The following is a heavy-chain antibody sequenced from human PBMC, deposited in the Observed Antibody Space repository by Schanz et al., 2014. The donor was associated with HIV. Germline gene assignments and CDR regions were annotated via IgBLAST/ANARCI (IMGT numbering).Heavy chain of an antibody. V-gene: IGHV3-48*02. CDR2: TISGTNI. CDR1: GFTLKSFT. Sequence: EGQLLESGGGLVQPGGSLRLSCAASGFTLKSFTMNWVRQSPGKGLEWISTISGTNIFYADSVIARFTVTRDDAQNSLHLHMNSLRDEDTAVYYCARSPFNAMDVWGQGTPVTVSS. CDR3: ARSPFNAMDV. J-gene: IGHJ6*02.